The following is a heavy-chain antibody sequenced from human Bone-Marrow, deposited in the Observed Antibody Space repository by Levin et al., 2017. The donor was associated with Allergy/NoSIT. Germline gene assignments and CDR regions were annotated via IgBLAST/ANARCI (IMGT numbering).Heavy chain of an antibody. J-gene: IGHJ6*02. CDR2: IYFSGST. CDR3: ARLSGCDTSRCFYFYALDV. Sequence: MSSETLSLTCTVSGGSVTSGNYHWSWIRQPPGKALEWIGNIYFSGSTNFNPSLKSRVMMSIDTSRNQFSLRLSSVTAADTAVYYCARLSGCDTSRCFYFYALDVWGQGTTVTVSS. V-gene: IGHV4-61*01. D-gene: IGHD3-16*01. CDR1: GGSVTSGNYH.